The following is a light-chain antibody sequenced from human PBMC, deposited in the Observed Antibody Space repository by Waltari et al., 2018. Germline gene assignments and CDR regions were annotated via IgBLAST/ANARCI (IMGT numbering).Light chain of an antibody. CDR2: DGS. V-gene: IGLV2-23*01. J-gene: IGLJ3*02. CDR3: CSYADSSTLV. CDR1: SSDVGSYNL. Sequence: QSSLTQPASVSGFPGQSITISCTGTSSDVGSYNLVSWYQQYPGKAPKLMIYDGSKRPSGVSNRLSGSKSGNTASLTISGLQAEDEADYYCCSYADSSTLVFGGGTKPTVL.